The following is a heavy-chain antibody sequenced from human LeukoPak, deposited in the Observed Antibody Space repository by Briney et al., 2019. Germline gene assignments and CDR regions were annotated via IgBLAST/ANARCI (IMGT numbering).Heavy chain of an antibody. CDR1: GYSFNNYW. CDR2: IYPGDSDS. J-gene: IGHJ1*01. Sequence: PGESLKISCKGSGYSFNNYWIGWVRQMPGKGLEWMGIIYPGDSDSRYSPSFQGQVTISADKSISTAYLQWTSLKASDTAIYYCARRSPSAEYFQHWGQGTLVTVSS. CDR3: ARRSPSAEYFQH. V-gene: IGHV5-51*01.